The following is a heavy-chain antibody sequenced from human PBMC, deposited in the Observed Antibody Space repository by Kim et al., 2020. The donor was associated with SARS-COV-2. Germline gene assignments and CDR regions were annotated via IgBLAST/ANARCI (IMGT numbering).Heavy chain of an antibody. CDR1: GFTFSSYA. CDR3: AKDRGGIFGVVIRGWFYP. Sequence: GGSLRLSCAASGFTFSSYAMSWVRQAPGKGLEWVSAISGSGGSTYYADSVKGRFTISRDNSKNTLYLQMNSLRAEDTAVYYCAKDRGGIFGVVIRGWFYPWGQGTLVTVSS. CDR2: ISGSGGST. J-gene: IGHJ5*02. V-gene: IGHV3-23*01. D-gene: IGHD3-3*02.